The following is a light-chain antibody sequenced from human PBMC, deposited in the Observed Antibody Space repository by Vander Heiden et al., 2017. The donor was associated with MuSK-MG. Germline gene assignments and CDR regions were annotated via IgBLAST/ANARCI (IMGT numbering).Light chain of an antibody. V-gene: IGKV1-5*01. CDR3: QQYNSYPMST. Sequence: DIQMTQSPSTLSASVGDRVTITCRASQSIGSWLAWYQQKPGKAPKLLIYDASSLESGVPSRFSGSGSGTEFTLTISSLQPDDFATYYCQQYNSYPMSTFGQGTKLEIK. CDR1: QSIGSW. CDR2: DAS. J-gene: IGKJ2*01.